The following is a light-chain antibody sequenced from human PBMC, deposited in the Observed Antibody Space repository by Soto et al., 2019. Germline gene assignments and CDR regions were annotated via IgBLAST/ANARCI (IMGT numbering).Light chain of an antibody. CDR1: SSNIGSNY. J-gene: IGLJ7*01. CDR3: GTWDSSLSAAV. Sequence: QSVLTQPPSVSAAPGQKVTISCSGSSSNIGSNYVSWYQQLPGRAPKLVIYDNNKRPSGIPDRFSGSKSGTSATLGITGLQTGDEADYYCGTWDSSLSAAVFGGGTQLTVL. V-gene: IGLV1-51*01. CDR2: DNN.